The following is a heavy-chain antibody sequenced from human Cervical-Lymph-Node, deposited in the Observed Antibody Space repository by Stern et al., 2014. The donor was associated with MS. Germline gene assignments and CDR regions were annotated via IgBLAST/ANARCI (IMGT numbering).Heavy chain of an antibody. V-gene: IGHV3-30*03. J-gene: IGHJ4*02. CDR3: ARDYEDTSMLFDH. CDR2: ISYDGNHK. CDR1: GFTFSSYG. D-gene: IGHD2-8*01. Sequence: VQLGESGGAVVQPGRSLRLSCAASGFTFSSYGMHWVRQAPGKGLEWVTVISYDGNHKYYAASVKCRFTISRDNSKNTLHLQMNSVTPDDTAIYYCARDYEDTSMLFDHWGQGTLVTVSS.